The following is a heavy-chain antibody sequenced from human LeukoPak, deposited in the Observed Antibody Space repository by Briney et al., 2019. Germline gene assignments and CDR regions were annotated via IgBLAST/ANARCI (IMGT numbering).Heavy chain of an antibody. V-gene: IGHV3-30*18. Sequence: PGRSLRLSCAASGFTFSNYGMHWVRQAPGKGLEWVAVISYDGSDKYYADSVKGRFTISRDNSKNTLYLQINSLRDEDTAVYYCAKGYGLRLVNNWFDPWGQGTLVSVSS. D-gene: IGHD6-19*01. J-gene: IGHJ5*02. CDR1: GFTFSNYG. CDR3: AKGYGLRLVNNWFDP. CDR2: ISYDGSDK.